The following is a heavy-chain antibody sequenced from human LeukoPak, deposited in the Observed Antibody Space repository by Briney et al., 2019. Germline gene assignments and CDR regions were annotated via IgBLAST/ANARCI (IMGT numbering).Heavy chain of an antibody. Sequence: GGSLRLSCAASGFTLSNYDMHWVRQATGKGLEWASAIGSDGDVYYSGSVKGPLAISRENAKNSLYLQMNSLRVGDTAVYYCARALGHFYGMDVWGQGTTVTVSS. CDR1: GFTLSNYD. V-gene: IGHV3-13*01. CDR2: IGSDGDV. CDR3: ARALGHFYGMDV. D-gene: IGHD2/OR15-2a*01. J-gene: IGHJ6*02.